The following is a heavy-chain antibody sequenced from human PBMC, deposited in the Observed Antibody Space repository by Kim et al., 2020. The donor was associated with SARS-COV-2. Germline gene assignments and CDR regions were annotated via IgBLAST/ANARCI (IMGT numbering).Heavy chain of an antibody. J-gene: IGHJ4*02. V-gene: IGHV4-39*01. CDR3: ARGLPSYDILTGFDY. Sequence: PSLKSRVTISVDTSKNQFSLKLSSVTAADTAVYYCARGLPSYDILTGFDYWGQGTLVTVSS. D-gene: IGHD3-9*01.